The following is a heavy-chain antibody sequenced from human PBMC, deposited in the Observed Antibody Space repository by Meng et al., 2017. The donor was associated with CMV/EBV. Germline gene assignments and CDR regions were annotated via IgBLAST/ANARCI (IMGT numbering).Heavy chain of an antibody. CDR1: GGSISSSSYY. J-gene: IGHJ4*02. D-gene: IGHD2-2*01. CDR2: IYYSGST. V-gene: IGHV4-39*01. Sequence: SETLSLTCTVSGGSISSSSYYWGWIRQPPGTGLEWIGSIYYSGSTYYNPSLKSRVTISVDTSKNQFSLKLSSVTAADTAVYYCARSLPIVVVPAAKGFGYWGQGTLVTVSS. CDR3: ARSLPIVVVPAAKGFGY.